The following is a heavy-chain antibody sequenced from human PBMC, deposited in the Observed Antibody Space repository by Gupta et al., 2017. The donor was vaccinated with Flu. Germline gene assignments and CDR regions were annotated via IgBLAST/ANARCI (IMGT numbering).Heavy chain of an antibody. CDR2: SKSDESSA. CDR3: ARDGAGDCSGGSCYSWFDP. D-gene: IGHD2-15*01. V-gene: IGHV3-74*01. Sequence: NGLVWVSRSKSDESSASYADSVKGRFTISRDNAKNTLYLQMNSLKAEDTAVYYCARDGAGDCSGGSCYSWFDPWGQGTLVTVSS. J-gene: IGHJ5*02.